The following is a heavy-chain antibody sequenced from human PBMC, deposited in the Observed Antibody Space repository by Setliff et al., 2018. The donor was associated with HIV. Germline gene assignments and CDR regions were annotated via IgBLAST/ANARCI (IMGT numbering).Heavy chain of an antibody. J-gene: IGHJ3*02. V-gene: IGHV3-23*01. CDR3: AKSRITSQYDALDI. Sequence: LRLSCAASGFTFSNYAMTWVRQAPGKGLEWVSVITSSGDNTYYADFVKGRFTISRDNSKNTVYLQMNSLRVDDTAVYYCAKSRITSQYDALDIWGQGTMVTVSS. CDR2: ITSSGDNT. D-gene: IGHD2-2*01. CDR1: GFTFSNYA.